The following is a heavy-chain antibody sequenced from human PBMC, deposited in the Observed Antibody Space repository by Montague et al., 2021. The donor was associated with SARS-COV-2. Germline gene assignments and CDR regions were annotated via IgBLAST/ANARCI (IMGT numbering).Heavy chain of an antibody. CDR3: ARGAPTITMIVVVFTGAGWYFDL. CDR1: GGSFSGYY. D-gene: IGHD3-22*01. Sequence: SETLSLTCPVHGGSFSGYYWSWIRQPPGKGLEWIGEINHSGSTNYNPSLKSRVSISVDTSKNQFSLKLSSVTAADTAVYYCARGAPTITMIVVVFTGAGWYFDLWGRGTLVTVSS. J-gene: IGHJ2*01. V-gene: IGHV4-34*01. CDR2: INHSGST.